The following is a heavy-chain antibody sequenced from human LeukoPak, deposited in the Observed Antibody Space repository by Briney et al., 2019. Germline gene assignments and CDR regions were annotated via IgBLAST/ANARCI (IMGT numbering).Heavy chain of an antibody. V-gene: IGHV1-69*05. CDR2: IIPMFGTA. Sequence: SSVKVSCKASGGTFSSYAINWVRQAPGQGLEWMGGIIPMFGTANYAHRFQGRVTITTDESTSTAYMELSSLRSEDTAVYYCAREGDYGGIGGYWGQGTLVTVSS. CDR1: GGTFSSYA. D-gene: IGHD4-23*01. J-gene: IGHJ4*02. CDR3: AREGDYGGIGGY.